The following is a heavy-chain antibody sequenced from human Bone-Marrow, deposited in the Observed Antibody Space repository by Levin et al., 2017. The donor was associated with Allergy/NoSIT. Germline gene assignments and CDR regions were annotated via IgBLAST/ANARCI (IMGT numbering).Heavy chain of an antibody. CDR2: SYSGGDT. CDR1: GFSVANSF. J-gene: IGHJ6*02. Sequence: GGSLRLSCAGFGFSVANSFMSWVRQAPGKGLEWVSLSYSGGDTEYADPVKGRFTISRDNSRNTVHLEMNSLRAEDTAVYYCARGPEATYDGMDVWGQGTTVTVS. CDR3: ARGPEATYDGMDV. V-gene: IGHV3-53*01.